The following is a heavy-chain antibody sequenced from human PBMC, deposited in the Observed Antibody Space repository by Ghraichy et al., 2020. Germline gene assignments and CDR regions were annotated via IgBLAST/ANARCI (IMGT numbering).Heavy chain of an antibody. CDR1: GFTVSSNY. J-gene: IGHJ6*02. D-gene: IGHD1-14*01. V-gene: IGHV3-53*01. CDR3: ARIPQARQYYGMDV. CDR2: IYSGGST. Sequence: GGSLRLSCAASGFTVSSNYMSWVRQAPGKGLEWVSVIYSGGSTYYADSVKGRFTISRDNSKNTLYLQMNSLRAEDTAVYYCARIPQARQYYGMDVWGQGTTVTVSS.